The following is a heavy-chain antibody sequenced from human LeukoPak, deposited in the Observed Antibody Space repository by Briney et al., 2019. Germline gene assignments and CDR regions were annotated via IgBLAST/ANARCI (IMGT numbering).Heavy chain of an antibody. CDR1: GFMFSTYW. Sequence: GGSLRLSCTASGFMFSTYWMTWVRQAPGMGLEWVANIRQDGSEKFYADSVKGRFTISRDNSKNTLYLQMNSLRAEDTAVYYCAKHVIAAAGTLDYWGQGTLVTVSS. V-gene: IGHV3-7*03. J-gene: IGHJ4*02. CDR2: IRQDGSEK. CDR3: AKHVIAAAGTLDY. D-gene: IGHD6-13*01.